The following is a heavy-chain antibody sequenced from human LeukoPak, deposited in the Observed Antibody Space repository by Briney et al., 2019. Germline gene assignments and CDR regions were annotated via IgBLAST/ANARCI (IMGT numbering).Heavy chain of an antibody. J-gene: IGHJ6*02. V-gene: IGHV3-30-3*01. CDR2: ISYDGSNK. CDR3: ARDLTPYYYYYGMDV. Sequence: GGSLRLSCAASGFTFSSYAMHWVRQAPGKGLEWVAVISYDGSNKYYADSVRGRFTISRDNSKNTLYLQMNSLRAEDTAVYYCARDLTPYYYYYGMDVWGQGTTVTVSS. D-gene: IGHD2-15*01. CDR1: GFTFSSYA.